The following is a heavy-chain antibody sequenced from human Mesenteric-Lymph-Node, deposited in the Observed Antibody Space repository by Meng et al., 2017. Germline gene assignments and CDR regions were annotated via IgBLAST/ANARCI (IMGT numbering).Heavy chain of an antibody. CDR3: ARHSYHSCFDP. CDR2: TYYSGSS. V-gene: IGHV4-39*01. Sequence: QLQLQDSCPCPVKHSGTLSFTGTVSGGSISSNGYYWDWVRQPPGKGLEWIGSTYYSGSSYYNPSLKSRVTISADTSKNQFSLKLSSVTAPDTAVYYCARHSYHSCFDPWGQGTLVTASS. J-gene: IGHJ5*02. D-gene: IGHD2-2*01. CDR1: GGSISSNGYY.